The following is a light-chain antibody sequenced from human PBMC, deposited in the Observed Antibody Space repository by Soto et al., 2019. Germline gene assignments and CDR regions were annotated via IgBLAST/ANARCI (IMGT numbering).Light chain of an antibody. CDR1: NIGSKS. CDR3: QVCDSGSVSWV. Sequence: SYELAQAPSVSAAPGQTTSITCAGANIGSKSVHWYQQKPGQAPLLVVYEDSDRPSGIPERFSVSNSGNTATLTISRVEAGDEADYYCQVCDSGSVSWVFVGGTKLTVL. J-gene: IGLJ3*02. CDR2: EDS. V-gene: IGLV3-21*02.